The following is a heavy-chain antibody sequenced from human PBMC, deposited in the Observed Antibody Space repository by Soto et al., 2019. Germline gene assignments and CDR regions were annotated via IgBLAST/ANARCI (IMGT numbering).Heavy chain of an antibody. V-gene: IGHV1-69*02. CDR3: ARPLWRDDYNWGYFDL. CDR2: IIPILGIA. Sequence: ASVKVSCKASGGTFSSYTISWVRQAPGQGLEWVGRIIPILGIANYAQKFQGRVTITADKSTSTAYMELSSLRSEDTAVYYCARPLWRDDYNWGYFDLWGRGTLVTVSS. CDR1: GGTFSSYT. D-gene: IGHD4-4*01. J-gene: IGHJ2*01.